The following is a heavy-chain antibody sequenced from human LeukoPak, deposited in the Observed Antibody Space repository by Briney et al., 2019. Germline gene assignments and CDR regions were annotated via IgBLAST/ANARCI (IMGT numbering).Heavy chain of an antibody. V-gene: IGHV5-51*01. Sequence: GESLKISCKGSGYSFKVYWIAWVRQMPGNGLEWMRSIYPADSDTRYSPSFQGQVTISADKSTSTAYLQWNTLKASDTAMYYCARLGAVARGIDYWGQGTLVTVSS. CDR3: ARLGAVARGIDY. D-gene: IGHD6-19*01. CDR1: GYSFKVYW. J-gene: IGHJ4*02. CDR2: IYPADSDT.